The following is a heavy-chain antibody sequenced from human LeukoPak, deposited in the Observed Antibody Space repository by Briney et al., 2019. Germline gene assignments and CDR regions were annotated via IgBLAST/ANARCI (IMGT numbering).Heavy chain of an antibody. J-gene: IGHJ3*02. CDR1: GGTFSSDT. D-gene: IGHD3-9*01. CDR3: ARLYFERLVIGDTFDM. V-gene: IGHV1-69*02. CDR2: NIPILGIA. Sequence: SVKVSCKASGGTFSSDTINWVRQAPGQGLEWMGRNIPILGIANYAQEFQGRVTITADKSTGTAYMELRSLRSEDTALYYCARLYFERLVIGDTFDMWGQGTMVSVSS.